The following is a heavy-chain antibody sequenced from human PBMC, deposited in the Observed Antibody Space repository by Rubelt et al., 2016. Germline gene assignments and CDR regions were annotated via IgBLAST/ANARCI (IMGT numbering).Heavy chain of an antibody. D-gene: IGHD5-24*01. Sequence: QVQLQQWGAGLLKPSETLSLTCAVYGGSFSGYYWSWIRQPPGKGLEWIGEINHSGSTNYNPSLKVRVTISVDTSKNQFSLKRSSVTAADTAVYYCASSLRWLPKDYWGQGTLVTVSS. CDR2: INHSGST. CDR3: ASSLRWLPKDY. V-gene: IGHV4-34*01. CDR1: GGSFSGYY. J-gene: IGHJ4*02.